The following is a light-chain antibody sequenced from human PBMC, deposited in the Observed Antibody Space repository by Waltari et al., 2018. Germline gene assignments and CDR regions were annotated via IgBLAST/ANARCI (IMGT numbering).Light chain of an antibody. J-gene: IGKJ1*01. CDR1: QSVSSSY. CDR2: GAS. V-gene: IGKV3-20*01. CDR3: QQYGSSPGT. Sequence: EIVLTQSPGTLSLSPGERATLSRRASQSVSSSYFAWYQQKPGQAPRLLMYGASNRATGIPDRFSGSGSGTDFTLTISRLEPEDFAVYYCQQYGSSPGTFGQGTKVET.